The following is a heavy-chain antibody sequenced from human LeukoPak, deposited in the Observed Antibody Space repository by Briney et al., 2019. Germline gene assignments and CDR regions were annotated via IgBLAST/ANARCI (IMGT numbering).Heavy chain of an antibody. V-gene: IGHV3-30*02. CDR1: GFTFSSYG. CDR2: IRYEGSNK. Sequence: QPGGSLRLSCAASGFTFSSYGMHWVRQAPGKGLEGVAFIRYEGSNKYYADSVKGRFTISRDNSKNTLYLQMNSLRAEDTAVYYCAKDRIVATRLGYFDYWGQGTLVTVSS. D-gene: IGHD5-12*01. CDR3: AKDRIVATRLGYFDY. J-gene: IGHJ4*02.